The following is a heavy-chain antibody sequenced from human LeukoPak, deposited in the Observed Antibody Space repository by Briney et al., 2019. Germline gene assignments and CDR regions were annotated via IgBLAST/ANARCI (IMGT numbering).Heavy chain of an antibody. Sequence: PGGSLRLSCAASGFTFSSYEMNWVRQGPGKGLEWISYITTTDTTKYYTDSVKDRFTISRDNAKNSLYLQMHSLRAEDTAVYYCARGGFVFDIWGQGTVVTVSS. J-gene: IGHJ3*02. V-gene: IGHV3-48*03. D-gene: IGHD3-10*01. CDR1: GFTFSSYE. CDR3: ARGGFVFDI. CDR2: ITTTDTTK.